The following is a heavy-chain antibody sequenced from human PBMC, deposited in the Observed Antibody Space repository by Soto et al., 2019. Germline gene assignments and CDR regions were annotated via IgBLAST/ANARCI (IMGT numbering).Heavy chain of an antibody. J-gene: IGHJ4*02. Sequence: QLQLVESGGGVVQPGRSLRLSCAASGFTFSSYGMHWVRQAPGKGLEWVAVISYDGSNKYYADYVKGRFTISRDNSKNTLYLQMNSLRAEDTAVYYCAKDFVAFIVTCPDYWGQGTLVTVSS. D-gene: IGHD1-26*01. V-gene: IGHV3-30*18. CDR3: AKDFVAFIVTCPDY. CDR1: GFTFSSYG. CDR2: ISYDGSNK.